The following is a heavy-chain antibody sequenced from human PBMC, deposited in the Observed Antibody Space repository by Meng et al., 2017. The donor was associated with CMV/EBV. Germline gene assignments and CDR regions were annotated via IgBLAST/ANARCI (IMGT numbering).Heavy chain of an antibody. CDR2: ISSSSHYI. Sequence: GESLKISCAASGFTFSSYCMHWVRQAPGKGLEWVSSISSSSHYIYYADSVQGRFTISRDNAKNSLYLQMNRLRAEDTAVYDGARGHFTIRYFDHWGQGTLVTVSS. D-gene: IGHD5-24*01. CDR1: GFTFSSYC. V-gene: IGHV3-21*01. J-gene: IGHJ4*02. CDR3: ARGHFTIRYFDH.